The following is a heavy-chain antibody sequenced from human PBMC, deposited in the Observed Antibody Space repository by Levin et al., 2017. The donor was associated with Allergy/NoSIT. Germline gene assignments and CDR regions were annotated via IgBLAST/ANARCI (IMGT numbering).Heavy chain of an antibody. CDR3: ARLDRCGGDWYILDY. CDR2: ISGSGTII. CDR1: GFTFSDYY. Sequence: GESLKISCAASGFTFSDYYMSWIRQAPGKGLEWVSYISGSGTIIYNADSVKGRFTISRDNAKNSMALQMNSLRAEDTAVYFCARLDRCGGDWYILDYWGQGTRVTVSS. V-gene: IGHV3-11*01. J-gene: IGHJ4*02. D-gene: IGHD2-21*02.